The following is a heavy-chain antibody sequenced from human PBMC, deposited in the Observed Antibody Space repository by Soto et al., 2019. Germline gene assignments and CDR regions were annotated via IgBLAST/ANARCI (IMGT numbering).Heavy chain of an antibody. J-gene: IGHJ5*02. V-gene: IGHV1-58*01. CDR2: IVVGSGNT. D-gene: IGHD2-15*01. Sequence: ASVKVSCKASGFTFTSSAVQWVRQARGQRLEWIGWIVVGSGNTNYAQKFQERVTITRDMSTSTAYMELSSLRSEDTAVYYCAADTSDNCSGGSCYVLASWGQGTLVTVSS. CDR3: AADTSDNCSGGSCYVLAS. CDR1: GFTFTSSA.